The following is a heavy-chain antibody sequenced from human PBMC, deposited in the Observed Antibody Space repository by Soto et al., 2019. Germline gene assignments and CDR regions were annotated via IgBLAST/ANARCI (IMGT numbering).Heavy chain of an antibody. J-gene: IGHJ4*01. D-gene: IGHD1-1*01. CDR3: VKDNNRDDPG. CDR1: GFTFGSNA. Sequence: PGGSLRLSCGASGFTFGSNAMTWVRQAPGKGLEWVSIIGGNSRTTYYADSVKGRFTVSRDNSKNTVYLQMNNLRADDTAIYYCVKDNNRDDPGCGHGTLVTVSP. CDR2: IGGNSRTT. V-gene: IGHV3-23*01.